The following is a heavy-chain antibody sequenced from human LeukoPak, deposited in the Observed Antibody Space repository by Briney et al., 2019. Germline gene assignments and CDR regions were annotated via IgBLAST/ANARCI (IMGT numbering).Heavy chain of an antibody. D-gene: IGHD3/OR15-3a*01. CDR2: MHPDNGNT. CDR1: GYAFTNYD. Sequence: ASVKVSCKTSGYAFTNYDINWVRQAPGQGLEWMGWMHPDNGNTGYAQKFQGRVTMTRDTSTSTVYMELSSLRSEDTALYYCARPNGLDAFDIWGQGTMVTVSS. CDR3: ARPNGLDAFDI. V-gene: IGHV1-8*01. J-gene: IGHJ3*02.